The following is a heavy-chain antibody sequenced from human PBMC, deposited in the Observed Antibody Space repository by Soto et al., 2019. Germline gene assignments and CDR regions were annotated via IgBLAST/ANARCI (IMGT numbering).Heavy chain of an antibody. Sequence: SETLSLTCTVSGGSISSYYWSWIRQPPGKGLEWIGYIYYSGSTNYNPSLKSRVTISVDTSKNQFSLKLSSVTAADTAVYYCARGLNDYGDYEYFQHWGQGTLVTVSS. CDR1: GGSISSYY. CDR2: IYYSGST. V-gene: IGHV4-59*01. J-gene: IGHJ1*01. CDR3: ARGLNDYGDYEYFQH. D-gene: IGHD4-17*01.